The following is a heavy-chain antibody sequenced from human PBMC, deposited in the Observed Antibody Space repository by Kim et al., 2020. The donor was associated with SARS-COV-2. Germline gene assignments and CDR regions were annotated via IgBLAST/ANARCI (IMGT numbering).Heavy chain of an antibody. CDR3: AKAHASSGWPDFDS. J-gene: IGHJ4*02. CDR2: INNGGNA. Sequence: GGSLRLSCAASGFTFTSRDMSWVRQAPGKGLEWVASINNGGNAYYADSVKGRFTVSRDITRDTLYLQMNNLRAEDTAVYYCAKAHASSGWPDFDSWGQGT. CDR1: GFTFTSRD. D-gene: IGHD6-25*01. V-gene: IGHV3-23*01.